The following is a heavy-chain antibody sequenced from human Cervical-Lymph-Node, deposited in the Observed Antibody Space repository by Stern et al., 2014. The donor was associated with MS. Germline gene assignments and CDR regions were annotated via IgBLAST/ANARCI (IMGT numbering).Heavy chain of an antibody. CDR1: GDSISSDDHY. D-gene: IGHD3-22*01. V-gene: IGHV4-30-4*01. Sequence: QLQLQESGPGLVRPSQTLSLTCTVSGDSISSDDHYWSWVRQPPGEGLEWLGYISYSVSSYFNPSLNRRATMSVDTSKNQFSLKLKSVTAADTAVYYCARTDILLLDYWGQGALVTVSS. CDR3: ARTDILLLDY. J-gene: IGHJ4*02. CDR2: ISYSVSS.